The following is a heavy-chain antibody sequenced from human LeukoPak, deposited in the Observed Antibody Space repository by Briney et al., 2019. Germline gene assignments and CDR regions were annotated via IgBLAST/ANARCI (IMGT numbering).Heavy chain of an antibody. D-gene: IGHD3-3*01. Sequence: SVRVSCKASGGTFSSYAISWVRQAPGQGLEWMGGIIPIFGTANYAQKFQGRVTITTDESTSTAYMELSSLRSEDTAVYYCARHDYDFWSDHLPVAFDIWGQGTMVTVSS. CDR2: IIPIFGTA. CDR1: GGTFSSYA. V-gene: IGHV1-69*05. CDR3: ARHDYDFWSDHLPVAFDI. J-gene: IGHJ3*02.